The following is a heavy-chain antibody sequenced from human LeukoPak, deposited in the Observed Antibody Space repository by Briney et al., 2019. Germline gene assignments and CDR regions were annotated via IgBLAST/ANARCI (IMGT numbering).Heavy chain of an antibody. D-gene: IGHD3-16*01. CDR2: FSGSGGST. V-gene: IGHV3-23*01. Sequence: GGSLRLSCAASGLTFRSYDMSWVRPAPGKGLEWVSTFSGSGGSTYYANSAKGRFTISRDNSNNTLYVQMNSLRVEDTAVYYCAKEWRGTLFYYGMDVWGQGTTVTVS. CDR3: AKEWRGTLFYYGMDV. CDR1: GLTFRSYD. J-gene: IGHJ6*02.